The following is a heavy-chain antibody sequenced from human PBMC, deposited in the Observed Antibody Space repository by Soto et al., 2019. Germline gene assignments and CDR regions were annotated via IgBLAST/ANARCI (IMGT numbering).Heavy chain of an antibody. J-gene: IGHJ4*02. CDR2: IYYSGST. CDR3: ARVIVGASDY. D-gene: IGHD1-26*01. V-gene: IGHV4-61*01. Sequence: SETLSLTCTVSCGSVSSGSYYWSWIRQPPGKGLEWIGYIYYSGSTNYNPSLKSRVTISVDTSKNQFSLKLSSVTAADTAVYYCARVIVGASDYWGQGTLVTVS. CDR1: CGSVSSGSYY.